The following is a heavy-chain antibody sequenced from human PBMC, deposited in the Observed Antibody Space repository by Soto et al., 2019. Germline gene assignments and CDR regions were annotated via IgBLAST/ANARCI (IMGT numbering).Heavy chain of an antibody. J-gene: IGHJ6*02. Sequence: QVQLVQSGAEVKKPGASVKVSCKASGYTFTSYGISWVRQAPGQGLEWMGWISAYNGNTNYAQKLQSRVTMTTDTSTSTAYMELRSLRSDDTAVYYCARVDIAAAGTGPRSYGMDVWGQGTTVTVSS. CDR2: ISAYNGNT. V-gene: IGHV1-18*01. D-gene: IGHD6-13*01. CDR3: ARVDIAAAGTGPRSYGMDV. CDR1: GYTFTSYG.